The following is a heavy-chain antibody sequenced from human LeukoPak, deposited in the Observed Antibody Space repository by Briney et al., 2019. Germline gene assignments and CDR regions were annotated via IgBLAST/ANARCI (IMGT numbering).Heavy chain of an antibody. CDR3: AREQHCCLYYYMDV. CDR2: IGSTTNSI. J-gene: IGHJ6*03. V-gene: IGHV3-48*03. Sequence: GGSLRLSCAASAFSFSRYEMNWVRQAPGKGLEWVSYIGSTTNSIYYADSVKGRFTISRDNAKKSLHLQMNSLRAEDTAVYYCAREQHCCLYYYMDVWGKGTTVTVSS. D-gene: IGHD2-15*01. CDR1: AFSFSRYE.